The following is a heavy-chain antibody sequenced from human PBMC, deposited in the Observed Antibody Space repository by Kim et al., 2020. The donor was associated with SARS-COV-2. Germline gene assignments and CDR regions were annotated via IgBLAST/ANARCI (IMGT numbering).Heavy chain of an antibody. CDR2: ITGRDGST. V-gene: IGHV3-23*01. J-gene: IGHJ4*03. CDR1: GFSFSTYD. D-gene: IGHD2-2*01. Sequence: GESLRFSCAASGFSFSTYDMSWVRHAPGKGLEWVSAITGRDGSTFYADSVQGRVTISRDNSKNTLFLQLNSLRAEDTALYYCARVSSRMADYWGHGTLVT. CDR3: ARVSSRMADY.